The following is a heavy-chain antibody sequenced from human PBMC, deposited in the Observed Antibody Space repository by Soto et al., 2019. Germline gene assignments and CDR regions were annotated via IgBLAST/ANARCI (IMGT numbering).Heavy chain of an antibody. CDR3: ARCYYDSSGFDLVYFDY. CDR1: GGTFSSYA. Sequence: SVKVSCKASGGTFSSYAISWVRQAPGQGLEWMGGIIPIFGTANYAQKFQGRVTITADESTSTAYMELSSLRSEDTAVYYCARCYYDSSGFDLVYFDYWGQGTLVTVSS. V-gene: IGHV1-69*13. J-gene: IGHJ4*02. D-gene: IGHD3-22*01. CDR2: IIPIFGTA.